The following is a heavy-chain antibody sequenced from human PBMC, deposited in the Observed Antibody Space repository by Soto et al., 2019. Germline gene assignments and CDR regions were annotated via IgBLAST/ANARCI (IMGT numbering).Heavy chain of an antibody. CDR3: ARGMAGSGTANDY. Sequence: EVQLVESGGDLVEPGGSLGLSCAASGFSFSSHWMVWVRQAPGKGLVWVSRINGDGTMPSYADSVKGRFTISRDNAKNTVKLQMNNLRVEDTAIYYCARGMAGSGTANDYWGRGILVTVSS. CDR1: GFSFSSHW. CDR2: INGDGTMP. D-gene: IGHD6-19*01. J-gene: IGHJ4*02. V-gene: IGHV3-74*01.